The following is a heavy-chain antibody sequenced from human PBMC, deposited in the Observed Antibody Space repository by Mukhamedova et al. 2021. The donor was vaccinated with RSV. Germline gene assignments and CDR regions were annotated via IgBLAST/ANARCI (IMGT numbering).Heavy chain of an antibody. CDR3: ARAPYYYNSSGYFAAEFDY. D-gene: IGHD3-22*01. J-gene: IGHJ4*02. V-gene: IGHV3-21*01. Sequence: YIYYADSVKGRFTISGDNAKNSLYLQMNSLRAEDTAVYYCARAPYYYNSSGYFAAEFDYWGQGTLVTVSS. CDR2: YI.